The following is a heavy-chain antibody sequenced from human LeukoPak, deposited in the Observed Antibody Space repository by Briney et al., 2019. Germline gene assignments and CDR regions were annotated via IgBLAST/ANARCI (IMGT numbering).Heavy chain of an antibody. J-gene: IGHJ4*02. Sequence: NPSETLSLTCTVSGGSISSYYWGWIRQPPGKGLEWIGSVYHSGSTYYNPSLKSRVTISVGTSKNQFSLKLSSVTAADTAVYYCARVNRPYFDYWGQGTLVTVSS. CDR3: ARVNRPYFDY. CDR2: VYHSGST. V-gene: IGHV4-38-2*02. D-gene: IGHD2/OR15-2a*01. CDR1: GGSISSYY.